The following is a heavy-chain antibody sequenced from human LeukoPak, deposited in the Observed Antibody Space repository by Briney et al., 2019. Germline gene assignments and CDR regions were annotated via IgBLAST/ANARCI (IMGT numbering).Heavy chain of an antibody. Sequence: ASVKVSCKASGYIFTAYYFHWVRQAPGQGLEWMGWINPDNGGTYYAQNFQGGVTMTRATSISTTNMELSRLRSDDTAVYYCARGREVGEGNYMDVWGKGTTVTVSS. D-gene: IGHD3-10*01. CDR3: ARGREVGEGNYMDV. J-gene: IGHJ6*03. CDR2: INPDNGGT. V-gene: IGHV1-2*02. CDR1: GYIFTAYY.